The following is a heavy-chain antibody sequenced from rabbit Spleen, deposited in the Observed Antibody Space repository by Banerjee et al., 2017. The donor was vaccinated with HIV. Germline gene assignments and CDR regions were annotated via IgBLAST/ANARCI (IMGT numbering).Heavy chain of an antibody. V-gene: IGHV1S40*01. CDR2: IYAGSSDST. D-gene: IGHD8-1*01. CDR1: GVSFSSNHY. Sequence: QSLEESGGDLVKPGASLTLTCTASGVSFSSNHYMCWVRQAPGKGLEWIACIYAGSSDSTYSATWAKGRFTLSKTSSTTVTLQMTSLTAADTATYFCARDTGSSFSSYGMDLWGQGTLVTVS. J-gene: IGHJ6*01. CDR3: ARDTGSSFSSYGMDL.